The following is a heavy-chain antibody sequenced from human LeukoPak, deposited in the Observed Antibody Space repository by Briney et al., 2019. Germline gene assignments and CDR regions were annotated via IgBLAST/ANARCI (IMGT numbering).Heavy chain of an antibody. Sequence: GGSLRLSCAASGFTFSSYAMSWVRQAPGKGLEWASAISGSGGSTYYADSVKGRFTISRDNSKNTLYLQMNSLRAEDTAVYYCAKDLAHIVVVTAPYWGQGTLVTVSS. J-gene: IGHJ4*02. CDR3: AKDLAHIVVVTAPY. CDR1: GFTFSSYA. D-gene: IGHD2-21*02. V-gene: IGHV3-23*01. CDR2: ISGSGGST.